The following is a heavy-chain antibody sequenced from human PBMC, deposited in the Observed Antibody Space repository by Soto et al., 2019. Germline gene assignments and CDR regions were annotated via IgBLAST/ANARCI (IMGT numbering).Heavy chain of an antibody. CDR2: ISYDGSNK. J-gene: IGHJ4*02. Sequence: GGSLRLSCAASGFTFSNYGMHWVRQAPGKVLEWVAVISYDGSNKYYADSVKGRFTISRDNSKNTLYLQMNSLRAEDTAVYYCAKDRGIAAAGTDYWGQGXLVTVHS. V-gene: IGHV3-30*18. D-gene: IGHD6-13*01. CDR1: GFTFSNYG. CDR3: AKDRGIAAAGTDY.